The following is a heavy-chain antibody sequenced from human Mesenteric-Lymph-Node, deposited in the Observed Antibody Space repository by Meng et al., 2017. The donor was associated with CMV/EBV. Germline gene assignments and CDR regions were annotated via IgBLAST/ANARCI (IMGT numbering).Heavy chain of an antibody. D-gene: IGHD1-1*01. V-gene: IGHV3-23*01. Sequence: GESLKISCAASGFKFDIYAMSWVRQAPGKGLEWVSAVSGSGGSTYYADSAKGRFTISRDNSKNTLYLQMNSLRAEDTAVYYCARGLGTPPGYYYYYGMDVWGQGTTVTVSS. CDR2: VSGSGGST. CDR1: GFKFDIYA. CDR3: ARGLGTPPGYYYYYGMDV. J-gene: IGHJ6*02.